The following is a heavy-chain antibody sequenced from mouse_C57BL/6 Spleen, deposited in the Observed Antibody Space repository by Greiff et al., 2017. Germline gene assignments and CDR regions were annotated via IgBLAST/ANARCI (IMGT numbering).Heavy chain of an antibody. CDR3: ARRGSNYGFYAMDY. CDR2: IDPSDSYT. J-gene: IGHJ4*01. V-gene: IGHV1-50*01. D-gene: IGHD2-5*01. Sequence: QVQLQQPGAELVKPGASVKLSCKASGYTFTSYWMQWVKQRPGQGLEWIGEIDPSDSYTNYNQKFKGKATLTVDTSSSTAYMQLSSLTSEDSAVYYCARRGSNYGFYAMDYWGQGTSVTVSS. CDR1: GYTFTSYW.